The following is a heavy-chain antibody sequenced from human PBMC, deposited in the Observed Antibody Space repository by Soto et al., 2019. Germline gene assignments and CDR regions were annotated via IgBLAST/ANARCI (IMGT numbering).Heavy chain of an antibody. D-gene: IGHD6-19*01. CDR1: GFTFSSYW. V-gene: IGHV3-74*01. J-gene: IGHJ4*02. CDR2: INSDGSST. CDR3: ASVGAGYSSGWSYYFDY. Sequence: GGSLRLSCAAPGFTFSSYWMHWVRQAPGKGLVWVSRINSDGSSTSYADSVKGRFTISRDNAKNTLYLQMNSLRAEDTAVYYCASVGAGYSSGWSYYFDYWGQGTLVTVSS.